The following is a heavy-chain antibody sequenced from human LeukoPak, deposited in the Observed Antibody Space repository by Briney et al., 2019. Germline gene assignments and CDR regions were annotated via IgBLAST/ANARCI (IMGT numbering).Heavy chain of an antibody. CDR2: INPSVGST. CDR1: GYTFTSYY. Sequence: ASLKVSCKASGYTFTSYYMHWVRQAPGQGLEWMGIINPSVGSTNYAQKFQGRVTMTRDTSTSTVYMELSSLRSEDTAVYHCASSTYRDSHFDYWGQGTLVTVSS. D-gene: IGHD5/OR15-5a*01. V-gene: IGHV1-46*01. J-gene: IGHJ4*02. CDR3: ASSTYRDSHFDY.